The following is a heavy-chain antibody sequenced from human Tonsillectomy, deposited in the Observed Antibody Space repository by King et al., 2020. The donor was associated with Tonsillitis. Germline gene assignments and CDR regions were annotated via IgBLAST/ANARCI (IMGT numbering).Heavy chain of an antibody. D-gene: IGHD2-15*01. J-gene: IGHJ4*02. CDR1: GFTFSSYG. CDR3: AKDQFPLCSGGDFDY. CDR2: ISNDGNNK. Sequence: HVQLVESGGGVVQPGGSLRLSCAASGFTFSSYGMHWVRQAPGKGLEWVAVISNDGNNKNNADSVKGRFTVSRDNSKNTLYLQMNSLRAEDTAVYYCAKDQFPLCSGGDFDYWGQGTLGTLSS. V-gene: IGHV3-30*18.